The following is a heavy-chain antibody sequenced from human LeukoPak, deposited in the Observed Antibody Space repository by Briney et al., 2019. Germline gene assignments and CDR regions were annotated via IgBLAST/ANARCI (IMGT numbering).Heavy chain of an antibody. CDR3: ARDGGYVWGSYRFYPLDY. V-gene: IGHV1-46*01. Sequence: ASVKVSCKASGYTFTSYYMHWVRRAPGQGLEWMGIINASGGSTSYAQKFQGRVTMTRDTSTSTVYMELSSLRSEDTAVYYCARDGGYVWGSYRFYPLDYWGQGTLVTVSS. J-gene: IGHJ4*02. D-gene: IGHD3-16*02. CDR1: GYTFTSYY. CDR2: INASGGST.